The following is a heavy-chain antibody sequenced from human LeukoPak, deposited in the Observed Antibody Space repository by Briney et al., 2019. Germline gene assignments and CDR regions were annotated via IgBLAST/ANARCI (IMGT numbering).Heavy chain of an antibody. D-gene: IGHD3-9*01. V-gene: IGHV4-34*01. CDR3: ARHLDPYYDILADHYYMDV. Sequence: SETLSLTCAVYGGSFSAYYWTWIRQPPGKGLEWIGEINHSGSTNYNPSLKSRVTISVDTSKNQFSLKLSSVTAADTAVYYCARHLDPYYDILADHYYMDVWGKGTTVTVSS. CDR2: INHSGST. J-gene: IGHJ6*03. CDR1: GGSFSAYY.